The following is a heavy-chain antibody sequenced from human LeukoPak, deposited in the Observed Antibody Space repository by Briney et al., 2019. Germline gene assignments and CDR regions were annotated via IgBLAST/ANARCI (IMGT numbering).Heavy chain of an antibody. CDR1: GESFTGYY. Sequence: PSETLSLTCAVYGESFTGYYWSWIRQPPGKGLEWIGEINHSGSTNYNPSLKSRVTISLDTSKNQFSLKVSSVTAADTAVYYCAGGSRGPRPAALDYWGQGTLVTVSS. CDR2: INHSGST. CDR3: AGGSRGPRPAALDY. J-gene: IGHJ4*02. V-gene: IGHV4-34*01. D-gene: IGHD6-25*01.